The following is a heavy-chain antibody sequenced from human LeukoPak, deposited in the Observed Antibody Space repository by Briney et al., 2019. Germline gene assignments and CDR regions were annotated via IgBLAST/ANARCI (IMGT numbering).Heavy chain of an antibody. D-gene: IGHD2-21*01. Sequence: KSGGSLRLSCAASGFTFTSYTMNWVRQAPGKGLEWVSDISSSGSYIDYADSVKGRFTISRDNAKNSLFLQMNSLRAEDTAVYYCARSLIADGAFDIWGQGTMVTVSS. CDR1: GFTFTSYT. CDR2: ISSSGSYI. J-gene: IGHJ3*02. V-gene: IGHV3-21*01. CDR3: ARSLIADGAFDI.